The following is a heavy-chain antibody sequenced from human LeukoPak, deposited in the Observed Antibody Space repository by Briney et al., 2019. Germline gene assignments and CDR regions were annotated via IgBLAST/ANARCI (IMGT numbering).Heavy chain of an antibody. D-gene: IGHD1-26*01. J-gene: IGHJ4*02. Sequence: ASVKVSFKASGYTFTAYYLHWVRQAPGQGLEWMGWIDSNTGDTKYTQKFQGRVSMTRDTSFSTAYMELSRLTSDDTAVYYCARDRSITEKYSGRYFHDYWGQGSLVTVSS. CDR3: ARDRSITEKYSGRYFHDY. V-gene: IGHV1-2*02. CDR2: IDSNTGDT. CDR1: GYTFTAYY.